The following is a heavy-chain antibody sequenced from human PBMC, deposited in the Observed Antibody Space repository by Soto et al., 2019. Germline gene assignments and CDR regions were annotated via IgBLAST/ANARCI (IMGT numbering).Heavy chain of an antibody. J-gene: IGHJ5*02. D-gene: IGHD7-27*01. V-gene: IGHV3-48*02. CDR3: ERDECWGRWFDP. Sequence: DVQLVESGGDLVQPGGSLRLSCAASGFTFSSYDMNWVRQAPGKGLEWVSYIDSTGDTVYYADSVKGRFTISRDNAKNSLYLQMNSLRDEDTAVYYCERDECWGRWFDPWGQGTLVTVSS. CDR2: IDSTGDTV. CDR1: GFTFSSYD.